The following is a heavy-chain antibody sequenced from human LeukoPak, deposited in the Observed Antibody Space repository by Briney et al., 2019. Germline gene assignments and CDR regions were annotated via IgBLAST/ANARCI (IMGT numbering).Heavy chain of an antibody. CDR1: GFTFSSYW. J-gene: IGHJ4*02. D-gene: IGHD6-6*01. CDR3: ARVRIAARRLVAPYYFDY. V-gene: IGHV3-7*01. CDR2: IKQDGSEK. Sequence: GGSLRLSCAASGFTFSSYWMSWVRQAPGKGLEWVANIKQDGSEKYYVDSVKGRFTISRDNAKNSLYLQMNSLRAEDTAVYYCARVRIAARRLVAPYYFDYWGQGTLVTVSS.